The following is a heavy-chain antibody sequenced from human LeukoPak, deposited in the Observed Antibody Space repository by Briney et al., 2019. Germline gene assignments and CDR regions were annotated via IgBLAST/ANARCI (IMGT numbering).Heavy chain of an antibody. CDR3: AKGYCSSTSCLKTD. Sequence: GGSLRLSCAASGFTFRSYAMHWVRQAPGKGLEWVAVMSYDAINKYYADSVKGRFTISRDNSKNTLYLQMNSLRAEDTAVYYCAKGYCSSTSCLKTDWGQGALVTVSS. CDR2: MSYDAINK. V-gene: IGHV3-30*18. J-gene: IGHJ4*02. CDR1: GFTFRSYA. D-gene: IGHD2-2*01.